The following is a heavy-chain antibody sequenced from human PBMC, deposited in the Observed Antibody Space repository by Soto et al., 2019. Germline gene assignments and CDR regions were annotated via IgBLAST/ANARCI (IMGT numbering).Heavy chain of an antibody. J-gene: IGHJ4*02. CDR3: AREQGRDFDY. V-gene: IGHV4-39*02. CDR1: GGSISSNIYH. D-gene: IGHD2-21*01. CDR2: IYNSGRT. Sequence: SETLSLTCTVSGGSISSNIYHWGWIRQPPGKGLEWIGRIYNSGRTYYNASPKSRVSISIDTSKNQFSLKLTSVTAADTAVYYCAREQGRDFDYWGQGTLVTVSS.